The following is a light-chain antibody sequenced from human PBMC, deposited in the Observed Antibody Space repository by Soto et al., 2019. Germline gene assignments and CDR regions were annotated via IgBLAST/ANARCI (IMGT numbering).Light chain of an antibody. J-gene: IGKJ5*01. CDR2: GAS. V-gene: IGKV3-11*01. CDR3: QQRSNWIT. Sequence: EIVMTRSPATLSVSPGERATLSCRASQSVSSDLAWYHQKPGQAPRLLIYGASTRATTFPARFSGSGSGTDFPLTISSLEPEDFAVYYCQQRSNWITFGQGTRLE. CDR1: QSVSSD.